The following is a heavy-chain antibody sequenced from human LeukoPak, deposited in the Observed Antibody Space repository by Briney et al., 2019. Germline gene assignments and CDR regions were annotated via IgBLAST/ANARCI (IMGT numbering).Heavy chain of an antibody. CDR1: GDSISSNSYY. J-gene: IGHJ4*02. Sequence: SETLSLTCTVSGDSISSNSYYWGWIRQPPGKGLECIGIAYYSGITYYNPSLKSRVTISVDTSKNQFSLKLSSVTAADTAVYFCAIHYRYYGSGRYVDFWGQGTLVTGSS. V-gene: IGHV4-39*01. CDR2: AYYSGIT. CDR3: AIHYRYYGSGRYVDF. D-gene: IGHD3-10*01.